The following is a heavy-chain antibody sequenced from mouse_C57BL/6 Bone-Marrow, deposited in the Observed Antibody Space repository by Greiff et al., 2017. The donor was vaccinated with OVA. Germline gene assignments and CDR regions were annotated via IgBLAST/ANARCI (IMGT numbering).Heavy chain of an antibody. CDR2: IYPRDGST. J-gene: IGHJ3*01. CDR1: GYTFTSYD. CDR3: ARSKVLGPFAY. D-gene: IGHD4-1*01. Sequence: VKLVESGPELVKPGASVKLSCKASGYTFTSYDINWVKQRPGQGLEWIGWIYPRDGSTKYNEKFKGKATLTVDTSSSTAYMELHSLTSEDSAVYFCARSKVLGPFAYWGQGTLVTVSA. V-gene: IGHV1-85*01.